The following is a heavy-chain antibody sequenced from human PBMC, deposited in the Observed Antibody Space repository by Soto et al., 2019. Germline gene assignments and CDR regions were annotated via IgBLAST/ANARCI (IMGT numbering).Heavy chain of an antibody. D-gene: IGHD6-19*01. J-gene: IGHJ4*02. V-gene: IGHV3-30-3*02. CDR2: ISYDGSTR. CDR1: GFTFSTNA. Sequence: QVQLVEAGGGVVQPGRSLRLSCAASGFTFSTNAMHWVRQAPGKGLEWVAVISYDGSTRYYADSIKGRFTITRDNSKNTLYLQANNLRAEDTAVYYCAKQFSGWSYYFDYWGQGTLVTVSS. CDR3: AKQFSGWSYYFDY.